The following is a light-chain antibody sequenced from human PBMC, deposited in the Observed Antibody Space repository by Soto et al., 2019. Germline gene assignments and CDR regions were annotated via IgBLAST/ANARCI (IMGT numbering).Light chain of an antibody. CDR3: QVWDDNSDHHV. V-gene: IGLV3-21*02. J-gene: IGLJ1*01. CDR2: DDS. CDR1: NIGGKS. Sequence: YELTQTSSVSVAPGQTARISCGGNNIGGKSVHWYQQKPGQAPVVVVYDDSDRPSGIPERFSGSNSGNTATPTISRVEAGDEADYHCQVWDDNSDHHVFGTGTKVTVL.